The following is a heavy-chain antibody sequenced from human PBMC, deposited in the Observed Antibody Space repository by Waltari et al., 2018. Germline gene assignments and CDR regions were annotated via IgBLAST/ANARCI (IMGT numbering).Heavy chain of an antibody. V-gene: IGHV3-9*01. CDR3: AKTVSSAFSWNGGFDY. D-gene: IGHD1-1*01. J-gene: IGHJ4*02. CDR2: ISAHSDSR. Sequence: EVQLVESGGGLVQPGRSLRLSCAASGFTFDDYAMHWFRQAPGKGLEWVSGISAHSDSRGYADSVKGRFTISRDNAKNSLYLQMNALRPEDTALYYCAKTVSSAFSWNGGFDYWGQGTLLTVSS. CDR1: GFTFDDYA.